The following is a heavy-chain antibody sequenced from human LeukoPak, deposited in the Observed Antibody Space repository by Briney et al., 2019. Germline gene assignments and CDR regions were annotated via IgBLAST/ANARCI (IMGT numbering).Heavy chain of an antibody. Sequence: ASVKVSCKASGYTFTSYFIHWVRQAPGQGLEWMGVVNPSSGSTTYSQKFQGRVTVTRDTSTSTVYMNLSSLRSEDTAVYYCARAVGPRGGNWFDPWGQGPLVTVSS. CDR3: ARAVGPRGGNWFDP. J-gene: IGHJ5*02. D-gene: IGHD1-26*01. V-gene: IGHV1-46*01. CDR1: GYTFTSYF. CDR2: VNPSSGST.